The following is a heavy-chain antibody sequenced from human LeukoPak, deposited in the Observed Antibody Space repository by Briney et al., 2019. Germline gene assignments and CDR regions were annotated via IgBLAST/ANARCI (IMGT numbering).Heavy chain of an antibody. CDR1: GGSFSGYY. V-gene: IGHV4-34*01. Sequence: PSETLSLTCAVYGGSFSGYYWSWLRQPPGKGLEWIGEINHSGSTNYNPSLKSRVTISVDTSKNQFSLKLSSVTAADTAVYYCARSFVEVDTAMANDYWGQGTLVTVSS. CDR2: INHSGST. J-gene: IGHJ4*02. CDR3: ARSFVEVDTAMANDY. D-gene: IGHD5-18*01.